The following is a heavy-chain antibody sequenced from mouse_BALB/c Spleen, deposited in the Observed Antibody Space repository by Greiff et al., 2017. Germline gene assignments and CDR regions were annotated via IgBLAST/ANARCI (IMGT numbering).Heavy chain of an antibody. Sequence: VKLMESGPGLVAPSQSLSITCTVSGFSLSRYSVHWVRQPPGKGLEWLGMIWGGGSTDYNSALKSRLSISKDNSKSQVFLKMNSLQTDDTAMYYCARKKERYGNYDYYAMDYWGQGTSVTVSP. V-gene: IGHV2-6-4*01. CDR1: GFSLSRYS. CDR3: ARKKERYGNYDYYAMDY. D-gene: IGHD2-10*02. J-gene: IGHJ4*01. CDR2: IWGGGST.